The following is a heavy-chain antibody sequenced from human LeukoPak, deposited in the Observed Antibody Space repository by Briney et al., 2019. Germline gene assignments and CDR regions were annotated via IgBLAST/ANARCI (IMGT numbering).Heavy chain of an antibody. CDR1: GFTFGDYA. Sequence: GGSMRLSCTGSGFTFGDYAMSWVRQAPGKGLEWVGFIRSKAYGGTTEYAASVKGRFTISRDDSKSIAYLQMNSLKTEDTAVYYCTRPGGTYYYDSSAPGGDYWGQGTLVTVSS. D-gene: IGHD3-22*01. V-gene: IGHV3-49*04. J-gene: IGHJ4*02. CDR2: IRSKAYGGTT. CDR3: TRPGGTYYYDSSAPGGDY.